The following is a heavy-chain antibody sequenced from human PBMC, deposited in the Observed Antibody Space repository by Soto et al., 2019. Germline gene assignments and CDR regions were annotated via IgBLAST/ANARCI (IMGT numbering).Heavy chain of an antibody. J-gene: IGHJ5*02. V-gene: IGHV4-4*07. CDR2: IYATGTT. CDR1: GASISGFY. D-gene: IGHD1-1*01. Sequence: SETLSLTCTVSGASISGFYWSWIRKSAGKGLEWIGRIYATGTTDYNPSLKSRVMMSVDTSKKQFSLKLRSVTAADTAVYYCVRDGTKTLRDWFDPWGQGISVTSPQ. CDR3: VRDGTKTLRDWFDP.